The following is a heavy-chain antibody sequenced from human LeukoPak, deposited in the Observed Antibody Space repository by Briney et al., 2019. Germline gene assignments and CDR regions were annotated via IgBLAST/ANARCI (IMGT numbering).Heavy chain of an antibody. CDR2: ISSSSSTI. CDR3: ARDRIWFGELLYKGNWFDP. Sequence: TGGSLRLSCAASGFTFSSYSMNWVRQAPEKGLEWVSYISSSSSTIYYADSVKGRFTISRDNAKNSLYLQMNSLRDEDTAVYYCARDRIWFGELLYKGNWFDPWGQGTLVTVSS. CDR1: GFTFSSYS. J-gene: IGHJ5*02. D-gene: IGHD3-10*01. V-gene: IGHV3-48*02.